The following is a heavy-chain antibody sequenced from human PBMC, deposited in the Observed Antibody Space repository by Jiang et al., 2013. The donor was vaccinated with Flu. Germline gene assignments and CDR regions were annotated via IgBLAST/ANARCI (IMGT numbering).Heavy chain of an antibody. D-gene: IGHD4-23*01. CDR3: ARDDYGGNGGMDV. CDR1: GGSISSTNYY. Sequence: TCTVSGGSISSTNYYWGWIRQPPGKGLEWIGSIYYSGSTYYNPSLKSRVTISVDTSKNQFSLKLSSVTAADTAVYYCARDDYGGNGGMDVWGQGTTVTVSS. V-gene: IGHV4-39*07. J-gene: IGHJ6*02. CDR2: IYYSGST.